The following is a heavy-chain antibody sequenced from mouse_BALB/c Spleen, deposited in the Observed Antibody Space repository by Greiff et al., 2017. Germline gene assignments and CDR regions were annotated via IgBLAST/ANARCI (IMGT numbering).Heavy chain of an antibody. CDR2: IRNKANGYTT. CDR3: ARGTTATETWFAY. V-gene: IGHV7-3*02. J-gene: IGHJ3*01. Sequence: DVQLVESGGGLVQPGGSLRLSCATSGFTFTDYYMSWVRQPPGKALEWLGFIRNKANGYTTEYSASVKGRFTISRDNSQSILYLQMNTLRAEDSATYYCARGTTATETWFAYWGQGTLVTVSA. D-gene: IGHD1-2*01. CDR1: GFTFTDYY.